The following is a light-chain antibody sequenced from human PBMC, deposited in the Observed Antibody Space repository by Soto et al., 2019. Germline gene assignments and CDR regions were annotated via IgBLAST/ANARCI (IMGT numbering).Light chain of an antibody. J-gene: IGLJ1*01. CDR3: ASYTSSNTYV. CDR1: SSDVGSYSR. V-gene: IGLV2-18*02. Sequence: QSALTQPPSVSGSPGQSVTISCTGTSSDVGSYSRVSWYQQPPGTAPKLIIYEVTHRPSGVPDRFSGSKSGNTASLTISGLQAEDEADYYCASYTSSNTYVFGTGTKVTVL. CDR2: EVT.